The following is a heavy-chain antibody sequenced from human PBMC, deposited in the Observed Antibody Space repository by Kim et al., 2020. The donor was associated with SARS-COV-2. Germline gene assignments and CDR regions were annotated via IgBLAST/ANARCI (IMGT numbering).Heavy chain of an antibody. Sequence: SETLSLTCTVSGGSISSYYWSWIRQPAGKGLEWIGRIYSSGNPNYNPSLKSRVTMSVDTSKNQFSLKMNSVTAADTAEYYCARHRRDVSGRHDWDFDLWG. D-gene: IGHD3-10*01. CDR1: GGSISSYY. V-gene: IGHV4-4*07. CDR2: IYSSGNP. J-gene: IGHJ2*01. CDR3: ARHRRDVSGRHDWDFDL.